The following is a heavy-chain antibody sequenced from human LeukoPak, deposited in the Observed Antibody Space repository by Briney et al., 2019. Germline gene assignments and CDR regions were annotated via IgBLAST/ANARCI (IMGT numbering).Heavy chain of an antibody. CDR3: ARGRGMITFGGVIVRPLFDY. D-gene: IGHD3-16*02. CDR1: GGSFSGYY. J-gene: IGHJ4*02. CDR2: ISHSGST. Sequence: SETLSLTCAVYGGSFSGYYWSWIRQPPGKGLEWIGEISHSGSTNYNPSLKSRVTISVDTSKNQFSLKLSSVTAADTAVYYCARGRGMITFGGVIVRPLFDYWGQGTLVTVSS. V-gene: IGHV4-34*01.